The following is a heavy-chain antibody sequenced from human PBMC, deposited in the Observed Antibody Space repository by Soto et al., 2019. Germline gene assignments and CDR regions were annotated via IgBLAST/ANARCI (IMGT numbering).Heavy chain of an antibody. CDR2: ISSSGSTI. J-gene: IGHJ3*02. Sequence: GGSLRLSCAASGFTFSSYAMNWVRQAPGKGLEWVSYISSSGSTIYYADSVKGRFTISRDNAKNSLYLQMNSLRAEDTAVYYCAGGVVVITDAFDIWGQGTMVTVSS. CDR1: GFTFSSYA. D-gene: IGHD3-22*01. V-gene: IGHV3-48*03. CDR3: AGGVVVITDAFDI.